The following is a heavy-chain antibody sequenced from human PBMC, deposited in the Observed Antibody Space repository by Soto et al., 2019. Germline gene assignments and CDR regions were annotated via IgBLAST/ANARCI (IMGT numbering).Heavy chain of an antibody. J-gene: IGHJ4*02. Sequence: WTWIRQPPGKGLEWIGEIIHSGTTNYNPSLKGRVTMSIDTSKNQFSLSLSSVTAADTAVYYCARGRGSGWTTIEYWGQGALVTVSS. V-gene: IGHV4-34*01. CDR3: ARGRGSGWTTIEY. CDR2: IIHSGTT. D-gene: IGHD6-19*01.